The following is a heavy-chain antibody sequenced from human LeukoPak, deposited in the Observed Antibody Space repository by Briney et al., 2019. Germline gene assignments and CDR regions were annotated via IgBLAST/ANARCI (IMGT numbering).Heavy chain of an antibody. Sequence: SVKVSCKASGGTFSSYATSGVRQAPGQGLEWMGGIIPIFGTANYAQKFQGRVTITADESTSTAYMELSSLRSEDTAVYYCASWGEPYNWFDPWGQGTLVTVSS. V-gene: IGHV1-69*01. CDR1: GGTFSSYA. CDR3: ASWGEPYNWFDP. J-gene: IGHJ5*02. CDR2: IIPIFGTA. D-gene: IGHD3-16*01.